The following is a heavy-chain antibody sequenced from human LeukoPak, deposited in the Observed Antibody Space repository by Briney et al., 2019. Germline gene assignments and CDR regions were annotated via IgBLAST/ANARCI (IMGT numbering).Heavy chain of an antibody. Sequence: GGSLRLSCEGSGFTFRTYWMTWVRQAPGKGLEWVANIKQDGSEKYYVDSVKGRFTISRDNAQNSLYLQMNSLRAEDAAVYYCARPRDSGWSKTWDYWGQGTLVTVSS. D-gene: IGHD6-13*01. CDR1: GFTFRTYW. J-gene: IGHJ4*02. CDR3: ARPRDSGWSKTWDY. CDR2: IKQDGSEK. V-gene: IGHV3-7*03.